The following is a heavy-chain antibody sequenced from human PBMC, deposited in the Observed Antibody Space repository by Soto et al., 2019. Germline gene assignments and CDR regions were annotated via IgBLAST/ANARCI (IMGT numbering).Heavy chain of an antibody. CDR2: IDHSGIT. D-gene: IGHD1-26*01. Sequence: SETLSLTCAVSGASFSGFYWSWIRQSPGKGLEWIGEIDHSGITNHNTALKSRATMSVDTSKNQFSLKLRSVTAADTAVYYCARGVSVTLAVQGGAPDKTYFDSWSQGTLVTVSS. V-gene: IGHV4-34*04. CDR3: ARGVSVTLAVQGGAPDKTYFDS. CDR1: GASFSGFY. J-gene: IGHJ4*02.